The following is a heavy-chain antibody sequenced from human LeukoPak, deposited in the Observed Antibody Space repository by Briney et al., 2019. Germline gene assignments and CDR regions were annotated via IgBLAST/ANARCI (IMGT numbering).Heavy chain of an antibody. V-gene: IGHV4-34*01. CDR1: GGSFSGYY. J-gene: IGHJ5*02. Sequence: TSSETLSLTCAVYGGSFSGYYWSWIRQPPGKGLEWIGEINHSGSTNYNPSLKSRLTISVDTSKNQFSLKLGSVTAADTAVYYCARHDYSGSLNWFDPWGQGTLVTVSS. CDR3: ARHDYSGSLNWFDP. D-gene: IGHD3-10*01. CDR2: INHSGST.